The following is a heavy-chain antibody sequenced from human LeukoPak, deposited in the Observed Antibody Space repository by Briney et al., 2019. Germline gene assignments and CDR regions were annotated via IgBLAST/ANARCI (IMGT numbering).Heavy chain of an antibody. CDR3: VKDHCSGGSCHSFDF. V-gene: IGHV3-30*18. Sequence: PGGSLRLSCAASGFVFSDFGILWVRQAPVKGLEWVAFISYDGSNKNYADSVKGRSSISRDNSEKMVYLQMGSLRVEDTAVYYCVKDHCSGGSCHSFDFWGQGTLVIVSS. CDR1: GFVFSDFG. CDR2: ISYDGSNK. J-gene: IGHJ4*02. D-gene: IGHD2-15*01.